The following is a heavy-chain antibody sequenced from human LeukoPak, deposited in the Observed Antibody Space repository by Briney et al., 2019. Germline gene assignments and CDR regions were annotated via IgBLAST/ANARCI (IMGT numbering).Heavy chain of an antibody. J-gene: IGHJ4*02. D-gene: IGHD3-22*01. V-gene: IGHV3-23*01. CDR1: GFTFNNYA. CDR3: ANFACCHYDSESGY. CDR2: ISNSGGNI. Sequence: PGGSLRLSCVASGFTFNNYAMSWVRQAPGRGLEWLSSISNSGGNIDYRNSVKGRFTISRDNSKNTLYLQMDSLGVEDTSVYYCANFACCHYDSESGYWGQGTLVTVSS.